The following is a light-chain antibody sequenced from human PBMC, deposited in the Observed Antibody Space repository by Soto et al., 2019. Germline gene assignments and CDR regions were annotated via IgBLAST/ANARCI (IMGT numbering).Light chain of an antibody. CDR3: AAWDDSLSGRVV. J-gene: IGLJ2*01. V-gene: IGLV1-47*01. Sequence: QSVLTQPPSASGTPGQRVTISCSGSSSNIGSHYVYWFQQLPGKAPKLLIYRNNLRPSGVPDRFSGSKSGTSASLAISGVRSEDEADYYCAAWDDSLSGRVVFGGGTKLTVL. CDR2: RNN. CDR1: SSNIGSHY.